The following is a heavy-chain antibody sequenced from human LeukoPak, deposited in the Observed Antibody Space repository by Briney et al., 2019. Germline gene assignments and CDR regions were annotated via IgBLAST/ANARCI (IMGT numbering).Heavy chain of an antibody. Sequence: ASVKVSRKASGYTFTSYYMHWVRQAPGQGLEWMGIINPSGGRTSYAQKFQGRVTMTRDTSTSTVYMELSSLRSEDTAVYYCAKPERGYSYGAYYYYGMDVWGQGTTVTVSS. D-gene: IGHD5-18*01. CDR3: AKPERGYSYGAYYYYGMDV. CDR1: GYTFTSYY. V-gene: IGHV1-46*01. J-gene: IGHJ6*02. CDR2: INPSGGRT.